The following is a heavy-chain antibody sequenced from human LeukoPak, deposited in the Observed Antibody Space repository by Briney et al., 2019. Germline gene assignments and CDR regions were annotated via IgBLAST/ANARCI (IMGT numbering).Heavy chain of an antibody. Sequence: PGGSLRLTCAASGFSFSTYTMNWVRQAPGRGLEWVSSISSSGTNIYYADSVKGRFTISRDNANNSLYLQMNNLRAEDTAVYYCARDMPRAAFWEWLSSGFDYWGQGTLASVSS. V-gene: IGHV3-21*01. CDR3: ARDMPRAAFWEWLSSGFDY. CDR1: GFSFSTYT. D-gene: IGHD3-3*02. J-gene: IGHJ4*02. CDR2: ISSSGTNI.